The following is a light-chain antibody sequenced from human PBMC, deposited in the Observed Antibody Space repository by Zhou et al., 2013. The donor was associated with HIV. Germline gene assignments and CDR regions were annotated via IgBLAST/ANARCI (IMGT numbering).Light chain of an antibody. CDR3: QQYNNWPYT. CDR1: QSVGSK. V-gene: IGKV3-15*01. J-gene: IGKJ2*01. Sequence: EVVMTQSPATLSVSPGERATLSCRASQSVGSKLAWYQQKPGQAPRLLIFASSTRATGVPARFSGSGSGTEFTLTISSMQSEDFAVYYCQQYNNWPYTFGQGTKLE. CDR2: ASS.